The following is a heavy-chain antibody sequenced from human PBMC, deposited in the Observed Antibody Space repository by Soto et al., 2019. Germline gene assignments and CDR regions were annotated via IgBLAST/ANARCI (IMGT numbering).Heavy chain of an antibody. CDR3: ASSPGNLYYYYGMDV. V-gene: IGHV4-59*01. D-gene: IGHD3-10*01. CDR1: GGSISSYC. CDR2: LYNTGRT. J-gene: IGHJ6*02. Sequence: SETLSLTCNVSGGSISSYCWSWIRQPPGKGLEWIGYLYNTGRTNYNPSLKSRVTISVDTSKNQFSLKLSSVTAADTAVYYCASSPGNLYYYYGMDVWGQGTTVTVSS.